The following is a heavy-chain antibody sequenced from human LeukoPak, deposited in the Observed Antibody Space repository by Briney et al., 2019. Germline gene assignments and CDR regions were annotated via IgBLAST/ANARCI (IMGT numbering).Heavy chain of an antibody. D-gene: IGHD4-11*01. CDR3: AREYGVGYSNYVDC. J-gene: IGHJ4*02. CDR2: IYTSGST. CDR1: GGSISSGSYY. Sequence: SETLSLTCTVSGGSISSGSYYWSWIRQPAGKGLEWIGRIYTSGSTNYNPSLKSRVTISVDTSKNQFSLKLSSVTAADTAVYYCAREYGVGYSNYVDCWGQGTLVTVSS. V-gene: IGHV4-61*02.